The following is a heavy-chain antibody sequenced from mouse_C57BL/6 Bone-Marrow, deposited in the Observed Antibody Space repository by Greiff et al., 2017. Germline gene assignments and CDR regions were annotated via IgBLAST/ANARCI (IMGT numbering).Heavy chain of an antibody. Sequence: QVQLQQPGAELVMPGASVKLSCKASGYTFTSYWMHWVKQRPGQGLEWIGEIDPADSYTNSTHTFKGKSTLTVSKYSRTAYMQRRSLTSEDAAVYYCARRGRSGYVDYWGQGTTRTVAS. J-gene: IGHJ2*01. CDR3: ARRGRSGYVDY. D-gene: IGHD3-2*02. CDR2: IDPADSYT. V-gene: IGHV1-69*01. CDR1: GYTFTSYW.